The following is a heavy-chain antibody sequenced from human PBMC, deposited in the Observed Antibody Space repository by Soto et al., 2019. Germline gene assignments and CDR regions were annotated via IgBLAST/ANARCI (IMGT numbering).Heavy chain of an antibody. CDR1: GFTFSSYA. CDR3: ARLYYYDSSGPPPKVYFDY. D-gene: IGHD3-22*01. CDR2: ISYDGSNK. V-gene: IGHV3-30-3*01. J-gene: IGHJ4*02. Sequence: GRSLRLSCAASGFTFSSYAMHWVRQAPGKGLEWVAVISYDGSNKYYADSVKGRFTISRDNSKNTLYLQMNSLRAEDTAVYYCARLYYYDSSGPPPKVYFDYWGQGTLVTGS.